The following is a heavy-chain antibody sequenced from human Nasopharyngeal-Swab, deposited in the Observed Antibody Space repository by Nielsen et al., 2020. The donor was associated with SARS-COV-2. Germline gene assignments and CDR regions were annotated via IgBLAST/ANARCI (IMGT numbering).Heavy chain of an antibody. CDR2: MNPNSGNT. V-gene: IGHV1-8*01. Sequence: ASVKVSCKASGHTFTCYDINWVRQATGQGLEWMGWMNPNSGNTGYAQKFQGRVTMTRNTSISTAYMELSSLRSEDTAVYYCARGELELYYYYGMDVWGQGTTVTVSS. CDR3: ARGELELYYYYGMDV. CDR1: GHTFTCYD. D-gene: IGHD1-7*01. J-gene: IGHJ6*02.